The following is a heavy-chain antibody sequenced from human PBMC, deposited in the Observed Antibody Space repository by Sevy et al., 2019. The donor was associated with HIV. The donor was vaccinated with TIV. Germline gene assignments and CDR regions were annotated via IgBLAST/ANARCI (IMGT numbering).Heavy chain of an antibody. Sequence: GGSLRLSCAASGFTFSDYYMSWIRQAPGKGLEWVSYISSSSSYTNYADSVKGRFTISRDNAKNSLYLQMNSLRAEDTAVYYCARVVYDDYGDYGFDYWGQRTLVTVSS. CDR2: ISSSSSYT. V-gene: IGHV3-11*06. CDR3: ARVVYDDYGDYGFDY. J-gene: IGHJ4*02. CDR1: GFTFSDYY. D-gene: IGHD4-17*01.